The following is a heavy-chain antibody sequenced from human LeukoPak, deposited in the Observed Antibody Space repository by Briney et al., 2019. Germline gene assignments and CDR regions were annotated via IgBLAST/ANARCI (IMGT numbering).Heavy chain of an antibody. V-gene: IGHV1-69*04. Sequence: GSSVKVSCKASGGTFSSYAISWVRQAPGQGLEWMGRIIPILGIANYAQKFQGRVTITADKSTSTACMELSSLRSEDTAVYYCASGSSGYGEDVWGQGTTVTVSS. CDR1: GGTFSSYA. CDR3: ASGSSGYGEDV. CDR2: IIPILGIA. J-gene: IGHJ6*02. D-gene: IGHD5-12*01.